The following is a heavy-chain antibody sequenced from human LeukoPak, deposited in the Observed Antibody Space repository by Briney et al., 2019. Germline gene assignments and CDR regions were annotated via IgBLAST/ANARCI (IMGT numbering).Heavy chain of an antibody. J-gene: IGHJ4*02. CDR2: ISYDGSNK. D-gene: IGHD1-26*01. CDR1: GFTFSSYG. Sequence: PGGSLRLSCAASGFTFSSYGMHWVRQAPGKGLEWVAVISYDGSNKYYADSVKGRFTISRDNSKNTLYLQMNSLRAEDTAVYYCARSFRGSGSYLDYWGQGTLVTVSS. CDR3: ARSFRGSGSYLDY. V-gene: IGHV3-30*03.